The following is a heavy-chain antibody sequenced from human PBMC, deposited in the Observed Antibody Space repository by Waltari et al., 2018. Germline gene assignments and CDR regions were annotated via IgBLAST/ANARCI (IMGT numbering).Heavy chain of an antibody. CDR1: GYIFTDYA. CDR2: INAVTEDI. D-gene: IGHD2-15*01. J-gene: IGHJ4*02. CDR3: ARGTVVRGALYDY. Sequence: QVHLVQSGAEVKQTGASVMISCKSSGYIFTDYAIHWVRQAPGQRLEWMGWINAVTEDIRYSEKFQGRVTVTRDTAASTAYMDLTGLTSEDTSIYYCARGTVVRGALYDYWGQGTLVTVSS. V-gene: IGHV1-3*01.